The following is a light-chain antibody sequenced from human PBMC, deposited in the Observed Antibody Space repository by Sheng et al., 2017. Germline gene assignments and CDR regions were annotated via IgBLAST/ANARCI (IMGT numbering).Light chain of an antibody. CDR3: QQYYGTPPYT. J-gene: IGKJ2*01. CDR2: WAS. Sequence: DIVMTQSPDSLAVSLGERATINCKSSQNILYSFNNKNYVAWYQQKPGQPPKLLIYWASTRESGVPDRFSGSGSGTDFTLTISSLQAEDVAVYYCQQYYGTPPYTFGQGTKLEI. V-gene: IGKV4-1*01. CDR1: QNILYSFNNKNY.